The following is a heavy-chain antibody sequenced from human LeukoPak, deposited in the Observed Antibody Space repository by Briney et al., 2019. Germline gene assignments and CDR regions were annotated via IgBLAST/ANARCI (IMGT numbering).Heavy chain of an antibody. CDR1: GFTFSRYG. CDR2: IRYDGSNK. J-gene: IGHJ4*02. D-gene: IGHD3-10*01. Sequence: GGSLRLSCAASGFTFSRYGMHWVRQAPGKGLEWVAFIRYDGSNKYCTDSVKGRFTISRDNSKNTLYLQMNSLRAEDTAVYYCARADYYGSGNYYTSDYWGQGTLVTVSS. CDR3: ARADYYGSGNYYTSDY. V-gene: IGHV3-30*02.